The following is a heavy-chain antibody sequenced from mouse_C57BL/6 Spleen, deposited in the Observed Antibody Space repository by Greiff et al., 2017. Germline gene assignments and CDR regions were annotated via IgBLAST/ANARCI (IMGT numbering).Heavy chain of an antibody. CDR2: IDPLSGGT. V-gene: IGHV1-72*01. CDR1: GYPFPSYW. J-gene: IGHJ3*01. CDR3: ARDSSGYAWFAY. D-gene: IGHD3-2*02. Sequence: VQLQQPGAELVKPGASVKLSCKASGYPFPSYWMLWVKPRPGRGLEWIGRIDPLSGGTKYNAKFKSKATLTVDKPSSTAYMQLSSLTSEDSAVYYCARDSSGYAWFAYWGQGTLVTVSA.